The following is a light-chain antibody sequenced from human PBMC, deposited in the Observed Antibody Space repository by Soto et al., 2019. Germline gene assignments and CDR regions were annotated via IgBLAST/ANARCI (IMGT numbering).Light chain of an antibody. J-gene: IGKJ1*01. CDR2: KAS. CDR1: QTISSW. Sequence: DIPLTQSPSTLSGSLSGMVHIXGRASQTISSWLAWYQQKPGKAPKLLIYKASTLKSGVPSRFSGSGSGTEFTLTLSSLQPDDFATYYCQHYNSYSEAFGQGTKVDIK. CDR3: QHYNSYSEA. V-gene: IGKV1-5*03.